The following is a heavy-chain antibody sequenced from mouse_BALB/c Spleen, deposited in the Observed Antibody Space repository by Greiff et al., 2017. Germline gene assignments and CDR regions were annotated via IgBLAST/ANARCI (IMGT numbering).Heavy chain of an antibody. D-gene: IGHD3-2*01. CDR3: ARGDRQLGAWFAY. Sequence: VQLQQSGPELVKPGASVKISCKASGYAFSSSWMNWVKQRPGQGLEWIGRIYPGDGDTNYNGKFKGKATLTADKSSSTAYMQLSSLTSVDSAVYFCARGDRQLGAWFAYWGQGTLVTVSA. CDR1: GYAFSSSW. V-gene: IGHV1-82*01. CDR2: IYPGDGDT. J-gene: IGHJ3*01.